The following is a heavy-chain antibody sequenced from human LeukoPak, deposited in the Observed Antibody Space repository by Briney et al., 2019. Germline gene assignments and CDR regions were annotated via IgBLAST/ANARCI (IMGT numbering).Heavy chain of an antibody. V-gene: IGHV5-51*01. CDR1: GSSFTSYW. CDR2: IYPGDSDT. Sequence: GESLQISCQGSGSSFTSYWIGWVRQLPGKGLEWMGIIYPGDSDTRYSPSFQGQVTISADKSISTAYLQWSSLKASDTAMYYCARGGDYYDSSGYAFDIWGQGTMVTVSS. J-gene: IGHJ3*02. D-gene: IGHD3-22*01. CDR3: ARGGDYYDSSGYAFDI.